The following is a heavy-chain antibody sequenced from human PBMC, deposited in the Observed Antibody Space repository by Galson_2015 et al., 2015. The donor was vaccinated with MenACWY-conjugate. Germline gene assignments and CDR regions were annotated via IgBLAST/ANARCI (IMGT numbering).Heavy chain of an antibody. CDR2: VSYDGGDN. J-gene: IGHJ3*02. CDR3: ARDMSPVVRGVWDAFDI. CDR1: GLTFSSYA. D-gene: IGHD3-10*01. Sequence: ALRLCCAAWGLTFSSYAMHWVRLARGEGLEWVAVVSYDGGDNYYDDSVKGRFTISRDNSKNTLYLQMNSLRAEDTAVYYCARDMSPVVRGVWDAFDIWGQGTMVIVSS. V-gene: IGHV3-30*04.